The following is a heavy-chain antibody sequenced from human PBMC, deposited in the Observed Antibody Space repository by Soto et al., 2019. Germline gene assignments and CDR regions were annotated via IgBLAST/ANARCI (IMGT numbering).Heavy chain of an antibody. D-gene: IGHD5-18*01. Sequence: GGSLRLSCAASGFTFSSYGMPCVRQAPGKGLEGVAVRSYDGSNKYYADSVNGRFTISIDNSKNTPYVQMNSLRAEDTALYYCAKDRGYSYGPAEYWGQGTMVTVSS. CDR2: RSYDGSNK. CDR3: AKDRGYSYGPAEY. V-gene: IGHV3-30*18. J-gene: IGHJ4*02. CDR1: GFTFSSYG.